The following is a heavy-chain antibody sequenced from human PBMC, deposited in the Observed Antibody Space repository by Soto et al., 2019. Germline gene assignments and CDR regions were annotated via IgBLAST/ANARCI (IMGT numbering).Heavy chain of an antibody. J-gene: IGHJ5*02. V-gene: IGHV4-39*01. CDR3: ARHKSGSNWLDP. CDR1: GGSISDISYC. Sequence: QLQLQESGPGLVKPSETLSLTCTVSGGSISDISYCWGWIRQPPGKGPQWIGCMFYSGATYYNPSLKNRVTLSVDTSNNEFSLKLVSVTAPDTAVYYCARHKSGSNWLDPWGQGTLVTVSS. CDR2: MFYSGAT. D-gene: IGHD2-15*01.